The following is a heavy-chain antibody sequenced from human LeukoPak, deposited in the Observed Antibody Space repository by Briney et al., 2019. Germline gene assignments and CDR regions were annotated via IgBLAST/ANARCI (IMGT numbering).Heavy chain of an antibody. D-gene: IGHD6-25*01. J-gene: IGHJ3*02. CDR3: ARSAIDAFDI. CDR1: GGSISSYY. CDR2: IYNSGST. Sequence: SETLSLTCTVSGGSISSYYWSWIRQPPGKGLECIGYIYNSGSTNYNPSLKSRVSISVDTSKNQFSLKLSSVTAADTAVYYCARSAIDAFDIWGEGPIPSVSS. V-gene: IGHV4-59*08.